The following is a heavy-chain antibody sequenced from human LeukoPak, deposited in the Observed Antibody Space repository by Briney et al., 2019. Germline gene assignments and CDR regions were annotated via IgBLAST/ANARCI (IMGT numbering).Heavy chain of an antibody. CDR3: AKDEGGSYLYYFDY. V-gene: IGHV3-23*01. CDR2: ISGSGGST. CDR1: GFTFSSYA. Sequence: GGSLRLSCAASGFTFSSYAMSWVRQAPGKGLEWVSAISGSGGSTYYANSVKGRFTISRDNSKNTLYLQMNSLRAEDTAVYYCAKDEGGSYLYYFDYWGQGTLVTVSS. D-gene: IGHD1-26*01. J-gene: IGHJ4*02.